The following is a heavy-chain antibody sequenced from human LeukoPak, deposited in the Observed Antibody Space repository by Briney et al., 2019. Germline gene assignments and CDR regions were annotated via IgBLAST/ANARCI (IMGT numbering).Heavy chain of an antibody. Sequence: GGSLRLSCAASGFTFSSYSMNWVRQAPGKGLEWVSSISTTSTYIYYADSVKGRFTISRDNAKNSLYLQMNNLRAEDTAMYYCTSRTSDYWGQGTLVTVSS. CDR2: ISTTSTYI. CDR1: GFTFSSYS. D-gene: IGHD1-14*01. CDR3: TSRTSDY. V-gene: IGHV3-21*01. J-gene: IGHJ4*02.